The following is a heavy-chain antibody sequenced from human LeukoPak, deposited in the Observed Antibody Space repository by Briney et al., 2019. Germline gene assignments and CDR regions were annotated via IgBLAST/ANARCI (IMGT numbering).Heavy chain of an antibody. CDR1: GGTFSSYA. V-gene: IGHV1-69*13. J-gene: IGHJ4*02. D-gene: IGHD3-3*01. Sequence: SVKVSCKASGGTFSSYAISWVRQAPGQGLEWMGGIIPIFGTANYAQKFQGSVTITADESTSTAYMELSSLRSEDTAVYYCARLHLYDFWSGPDPSFDYWGQGTLVTVSS. CDR3: ARLHLYDFWSGPDPSFDY. CDR2: IIPIFGTA.